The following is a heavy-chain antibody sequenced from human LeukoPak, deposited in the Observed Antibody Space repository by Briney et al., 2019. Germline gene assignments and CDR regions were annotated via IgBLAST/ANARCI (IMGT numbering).Heavy chain of an antibody. D-gene: IGHD5-12*01. CDR1: GFTFSSYS. Sequence: GGSLRLSCAASGFTFSSYSMNWVRQAPGKGLEWVSYISSSSSTIYYADSVKGRFTISRDNAKNSLYLQMNSLRAEDTAVYYCARDHIVATYGRWFDPWGQGTLVTVSS. CDR2: ISSSSSTI. CDR3: ARDHIVATYGRWFDP. J-gene: IGHJ5*02. V-gene: IGHV3-48*01.